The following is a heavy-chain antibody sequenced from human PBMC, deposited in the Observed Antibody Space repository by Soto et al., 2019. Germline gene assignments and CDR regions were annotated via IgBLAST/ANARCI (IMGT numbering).Heavy chain of an antibody. D-gene: IGHD1-1*01. Sequence: SGPTLVNPTQTLTLTCTFSGFSLSTSGMCVSWIRQPPGKALEWLARIDWDDDKYYSTSLKTRLTISKDTSKNQVVLTMTNMDPVDTATYYCARIRTTGTTVHYYYYMDVWGKGTTVTVSS. CDR2: IDWDDDK. J-gene: IGHJ6*03. CDR1: GFSLSTSGMC. V-gene: IGHV2-70*11. CDR3: ARIRTTGTTVHYYYYMDV.